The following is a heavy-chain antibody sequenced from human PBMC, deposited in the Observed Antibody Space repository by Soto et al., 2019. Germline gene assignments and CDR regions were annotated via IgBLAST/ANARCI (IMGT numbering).Heavy chain of an antibody. V-gene: IGHV3-74*01. Sequence: QPGASLGLSCAASGFTFSSYWMHWVRQAPGKGLVWVSRINSDGSSTSYADSVKGRFTISRDNSKNTLYLQMNSLRAEDTAVYYCARRWAGPAAGWGMDVWGQGTTVTVSS. J-gene: IGHJ6*02. CDR1: GFTFSSYW. CDR2: INSDGSST. D-gene: IGHD6-19*01. CDR3: ARRWAGPAAGWGMDV.